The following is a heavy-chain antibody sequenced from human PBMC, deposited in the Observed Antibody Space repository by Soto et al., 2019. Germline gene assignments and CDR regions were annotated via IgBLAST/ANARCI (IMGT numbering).Heavy chain of an antibody. Sequence: QVQLVQSGAEVKKPEASVKVSCKASGYTFTSYGISWVRQAPGQGLEWMGWISAYNGNTNYAQKLQGRVIMTRDTSTSAAYMELRTLRSDDTAVYYCARDHGSGKNLGRWEDYWGQGTLVSVS. D-gene: IGHD3-10*01. J-gene: IGHJ4*02. CDR3: ARDHGSGKNLGRWEDY. CDR2: ISAYNGNT. V-gene: IGHV1-18*01. CDR1: GYTFTSYG.